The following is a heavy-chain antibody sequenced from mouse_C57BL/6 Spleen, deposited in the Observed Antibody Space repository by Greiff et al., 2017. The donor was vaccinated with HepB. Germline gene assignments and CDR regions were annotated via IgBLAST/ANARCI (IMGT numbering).Heavy chain of an antibody. CDR3: ARSGAQAKGYYFDY. CDR1: GYAFSSSW. CDR2: IYPGDGDT. V-gene: IGHV1-82*01. Sequence: QVQLKQSGPELVKPGASVKISCKASGYAFSSSWMNWVKQRPGKGLEWIGRIYPGDGDTNYNGKFKGKATLTADKSSSTAYMQLSSLTSEDSAVYFCARSGAQAKGYYFDYWGQGTTLTVSS. J-gene: IGHJ2*01. D-gene: IGHD3-2*02.